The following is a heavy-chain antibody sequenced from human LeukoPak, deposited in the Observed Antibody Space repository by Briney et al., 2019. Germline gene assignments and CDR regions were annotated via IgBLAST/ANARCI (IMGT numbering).Heavy chain of an antibody. D-gene: IGHD5-18*01. V-gene: IGHV4-39*01. CDR3: ERDTGDY. CDR2: IYYSGST. CDR1: GGSISSSSYY. J-gene: IGHJ4*02. Sequence: SETLSLTCTVSGGSISSSSYYWGWIRQPPGKGLEWIGSIYYSGSTYYNPSLKSRVTISVDTSKNQFSLKLSSVTAADTAVYYCERDTGDYWGQGTLVTVSS.